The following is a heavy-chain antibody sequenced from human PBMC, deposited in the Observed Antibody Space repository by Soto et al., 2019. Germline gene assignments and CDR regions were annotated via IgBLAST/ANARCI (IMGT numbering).Heavy chain of an antibody. CDR3: AKDRGSGYSGGSSIDYYGMEG. J-gene: IGHJ6*02. D-gene: IGHD6-19*01. Sequence: TGGSLRLSCAASGFTFSSYGMHWVRQAPGKGLEWVAVISYDGSNKYYADSVKGRFTISRDNSKNTLYLQMNSLRAEDTAVYYCAKDRGSGYSGGSSIDYYGMEGWGQGTMVTVS. V-gene: IGHV3-30*18. CDR2: ISYDGSNK. CDR1: GFTFSSYG.